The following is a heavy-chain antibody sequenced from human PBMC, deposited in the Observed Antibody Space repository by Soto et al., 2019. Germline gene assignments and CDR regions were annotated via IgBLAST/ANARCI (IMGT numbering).Heavy chain of an antibody. V-gene: IGHV4-59*01. CDR3: ARAGAGGSYYGY. CDR1: GGSISSYY. CDR2: IYYSGST. J-gene: IGHJ4*02. D-gene: IGHD1-26*01. Sequence: ETLSLTCTVSGGSISSYYWSWIRQPPGKGLEWIGYIYYSGSTNYNPSLKSRVTISVDTSKNQFSLKLSSVTAADTAVYYCARAGAGGSYYGYWGQGTLVTVSS.